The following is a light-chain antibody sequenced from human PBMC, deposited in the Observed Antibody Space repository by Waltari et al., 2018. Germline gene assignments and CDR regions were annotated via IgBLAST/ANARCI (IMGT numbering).Light chain of an antibody. V-gene: IGKV3-15*01. Sequence: EIVMTQSPATLSVSPGERATLSCRASQSISSNLAWYQHRPGQAPRLLIYDASTRATGIPARFSGSGSGTEFTLTISSLQSEDFALYYCQQYNNWPQTFGQGTKVGIE. J-gene: IGKJ1*01. CDR1: QSISSN. CDR2: DAS. CDR3: QQYNNWPQT.